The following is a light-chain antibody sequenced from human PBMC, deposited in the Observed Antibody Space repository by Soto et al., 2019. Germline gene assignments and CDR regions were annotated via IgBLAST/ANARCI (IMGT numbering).Light chain of an antibody. CDR1: QSISTY. CDR2: STS. J-gene: IGKJ1*01. CDR3: QHSYTSPPWT. Sequence: DIQMTQSPSSLSASVGDRVTISCRAGQSISTYLNWYKQKPGTATRLLIYSTSSVKTGVTARFSGSVSGRDFPLTIISLRPEDLETYFCQHSYTSPPWTFGQGTKVEI. V-gene: IGKV1-39*01.